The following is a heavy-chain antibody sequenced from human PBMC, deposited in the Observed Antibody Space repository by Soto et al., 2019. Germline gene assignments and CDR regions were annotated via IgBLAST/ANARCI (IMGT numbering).Heavy chain of an antibody. J-gene: IGHJ5*02. CDR3: ANDGRRVTATGSHWFDP. D-gene: IGHD6-13*01. CDR1: AFTFSNYG. V-gene: IGHV3-23*01. CDR2: ISAGGDTT. Sequence: GGSLRLSCTASAFTFSNYGMSWVRQAPGKGLEWVSAISAGGDTTYYADSVKGRFTISRDKSKNTLHLQMNGLRVEDTAVYYCANDGRRVTATGSHWFDPWGQGTLVTV.